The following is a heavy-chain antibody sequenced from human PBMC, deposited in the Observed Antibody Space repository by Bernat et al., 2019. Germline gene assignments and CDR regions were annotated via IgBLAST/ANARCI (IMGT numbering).Heavy chain of an antibody. CDR3: TRQWKWGTFDY. V-gene: IGHV4-59*08. CDR1: GGSISGYY. J-gene: IGHJ4*02. CDR2: IYYSGST. Sequence: QVQLQESGPGLVKPSETLSLTCTVSGGSISGYYWSWIRQPPGKGLEWIGYIYYSGSTNSNPSLKSRVTISVDTSKNQFSLKLNSVTAADTAVYYCTRQWKWGTFDYWGQGTLVTVSS. D-gene: IGHD3-16*01.